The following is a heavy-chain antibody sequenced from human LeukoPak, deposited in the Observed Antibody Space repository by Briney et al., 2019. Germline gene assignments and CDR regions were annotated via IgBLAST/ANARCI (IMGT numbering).Heavy chain of an antibody. J-gene: IGHJ4*02. CDR1: GGSISSGGYY. V-gene: IGHV3-21*01. Sequence: ETLSLTCTVSGGSISSGGYYWSWVRQAPGKGLEWVSSISSSSSYIYYADSVKGRFTISRDNAKNSLYLQMNSLRAEDTAVYYCARGGYDSSGRIDYWGQGTLVTVSS. CDR2: ISSSSSYI. D-gene: IGHD3-22*01. CDR3: ARGGYDSSGRIDY.